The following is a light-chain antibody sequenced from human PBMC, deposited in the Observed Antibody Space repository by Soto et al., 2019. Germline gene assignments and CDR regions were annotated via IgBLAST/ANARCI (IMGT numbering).Light chain of an antibody. CDR1: QSVYSN. CDR3: QQYNSWPLT. J-gene: IGKJ4*01. V-gene: IGKV3-15*01. CDR2: GAS. Sequence: EVLMTQSPATLSVSPGERVTLSCRASQSVYSNLAWYQQKPGQAPRLLIYGASTRATGLPARFSGSGSGTEFTLTISSLQSEDFAVYYCQQYNSWPLTSGGGTKVEIK.